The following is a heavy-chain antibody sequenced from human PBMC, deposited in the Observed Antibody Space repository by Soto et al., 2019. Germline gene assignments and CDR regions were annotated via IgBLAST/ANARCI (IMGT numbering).Heavy chain of an antibody. V-gene: IGHV4-59*01. CDR1: GGSISSYC. J-gene: IGHJ5*02. D-gene: IGHD1-20*01. Sequence: EPLSLTCTVSGGSISSYCWSWIRQPPGKGLEWIGYIYYSGSTNYNPSLKSRVTISVDTSKNQFSLKLSSVTAADTAVYYCARPITGTTDFWFDPWGQGTLVTVSS. CDR3: ARPITGTTDFWFDP. CDR2: IYYSGST.